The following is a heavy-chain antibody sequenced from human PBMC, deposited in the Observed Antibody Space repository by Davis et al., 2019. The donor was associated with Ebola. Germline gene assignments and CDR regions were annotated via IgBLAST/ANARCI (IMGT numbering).Heavy chain of an antibody. Sequence: ASVKVSCKASGYTFTSYYMHWVRQAPGQGLEWMGIINPSGGSTSYAQKFQGRVTMTRDTSTSTVYMELRSLRSDDTAVYYCLRGSYYDAFDIWGQGTMVTVSS. CDR1: GYTFTSYY. V-gene: IGHV1-46*03. CDR3: LRGSYYDAFDI. D-gene: IGHD3-10*01. CDR2: INPSGGST. J-gene: IGHJ3*02.